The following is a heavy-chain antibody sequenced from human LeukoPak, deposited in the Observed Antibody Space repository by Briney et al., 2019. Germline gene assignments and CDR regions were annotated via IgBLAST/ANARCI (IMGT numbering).Heavy chain of an antibody. V-gene: IGHV1-46*01. D-gene: IGHD1-26*01. CDR3: ARDRSIVGATPYFDY. Sequence: GASVTVSFKSSGYTFTNYYMHWVRQAPGQGLEWVGVINPDGGSTTYAHKFQGRVTMTWDTSTSTVYMDLNSLRSEDTAVYFCARDRSIVGATPYFDYWGQGTLVTVSS. J-gene: IGHJ4*02. CDR2: INPDGGST. CDR1: GYTFTNYY.